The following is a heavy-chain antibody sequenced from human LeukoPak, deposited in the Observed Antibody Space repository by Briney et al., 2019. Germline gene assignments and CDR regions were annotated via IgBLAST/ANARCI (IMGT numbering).Heavy chain of an antibody. J-gene: IGHJ4*02. CDR2: IYYSGST. V-gene: IGHV4-31*03. Sequence: PSETLSLTCTVSGTSINSGGYYWSWIRQHPGKGLEWIGYIYYSGSTYCNPSLKSRIIISVDTSKNQFSLELSSVTAADTAVYYCARVGVSGFYEIDYWGQGTLVTVSS. D-gene: IGHD3-22*01. CDR1: GTSINSGGYY. CDR3: ARVGVSGFYEIDY.